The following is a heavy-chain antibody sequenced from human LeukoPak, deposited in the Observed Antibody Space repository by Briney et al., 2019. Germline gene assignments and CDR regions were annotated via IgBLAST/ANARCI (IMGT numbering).Heavy chain of an antibody. CDR3: ARAMGTVYYYYYMDV. CDR2: INPNSGGT. CDR1: GYTLTGYY. V-gene: IGHV1-2*02. D-gene: IGHD5-18*01. Sequence: ASVKVSCKASGYTLTGYYMHWVRQAPGQGLEWMGWINPNSGGTNYAQKFQGRVTMTRDTSISTAYMELSRLRSDDTAVYYCARAMGTVYYYYYMDVWGKGTTVTVSS. J-gene: IGHJ6*03.